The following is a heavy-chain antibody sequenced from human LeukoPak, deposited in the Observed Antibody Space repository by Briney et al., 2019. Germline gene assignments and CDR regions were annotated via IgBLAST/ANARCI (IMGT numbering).Heavy chain of an antibody. CDR2: ISGSGGST. J-gene: IGHJ4*02. D-gene: IGHD6-19*01. CDR1: GFTFSSYA. V-gene: IGHV3-23*01. Sequence: GGSLRLSCAASGFTFSSYAMSWVRQAPGKGLEWVSAISGSGGSTYYADSVKGRFTVSRDNSKNTLYLQMNSLRAEDTAVYYCARDGGAVASFDYWGQGTLVTVSS. CDR3: ARDGGAVASFDY.